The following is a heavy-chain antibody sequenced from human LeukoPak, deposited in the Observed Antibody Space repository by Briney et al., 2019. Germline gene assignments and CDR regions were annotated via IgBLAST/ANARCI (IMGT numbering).Heavy chain of an antibody. D-gene: IGHD3-3*01. V-gene: IGHV1-69*01. J-gene: IGHJ4*02. CDR2: IIPIIGTA. Sequence: SVKVSCKASGGTFSSYAISWVRQAPGQGLEWMGGIIPIIGTANYAQKFQGRVTITADESTSTAYMELSSLRSEDTAVYYCARSFYYDFWSGYTFDYWGQRTLVTVSS. CDR3: ARSFYYDFWSGYTFDY. CDR1: GGTFSSYA.